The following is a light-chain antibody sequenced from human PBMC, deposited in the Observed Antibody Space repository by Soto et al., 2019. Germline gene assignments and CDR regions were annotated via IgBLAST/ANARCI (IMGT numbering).Light chain of an antibody. CDR2: RNN. CDR3: AAWDDSLSGHVV. CDR1: SSNIGSNY. Sequence: QSVLTQPPSASGTPGQRVTISGSGSSSNIGSNYVYWYQQLPGTAPKLLIYRNNQRPSGVPDRFSGSKSGTSASLAISGLRSEDEADYYCAAWDDSLSGHVVFGGGTKLTVL. J-gene: IGLJ2*01. V-gene: IGLV1-47*01.